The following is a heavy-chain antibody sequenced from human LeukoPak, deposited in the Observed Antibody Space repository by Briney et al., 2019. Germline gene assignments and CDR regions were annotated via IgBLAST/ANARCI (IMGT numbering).Heavy chain of an antibody. CDR1: GFTFSNAW. V-gene: IGHV3-21*04. CDR3: VRDRGTYRPIDY. CDR2: ISYTGTYI. J-gene: IGHJ4*02. Sequence: GGSLRLSCAASGFTFSNAWMSWVRQAPGKGLEWVSSISYTGTYIYYADSVKGRFTISRDNAQNSVYLQMNSLRAEDTAVYYCVRDRGTYRPIDYWGQGTLVTVSS. D-gene: IGHD1-26*01.